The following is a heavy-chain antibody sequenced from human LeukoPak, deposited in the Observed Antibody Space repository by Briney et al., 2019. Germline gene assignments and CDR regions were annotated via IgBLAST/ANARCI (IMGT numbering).Heavy chain of an antibody. CDR2: IKPDGSDS. CDR1: GFTLSAFW. D-gene: IGHD4-17*01. J-gene: IGHJ4*02. Sequence: GGSLRFSCAASGFTLSAFWMSWVRQGPGKGLEWVASIKPDGSDSHHVDSVMGRFTISRDNAKNLLYLQMNSLSAEDTAVYYCARLFGGVTTFDYWGQGALVTVSS. CDR3: ARLFGGVTTFDY. V-gene: IGHV3-7*01.